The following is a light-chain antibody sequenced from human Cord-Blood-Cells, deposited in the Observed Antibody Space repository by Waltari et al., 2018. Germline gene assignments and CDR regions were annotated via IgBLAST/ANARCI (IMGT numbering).Light chain of an antibody. Sequence: DIQMTQSPSSLSASVEDRVTITCQASQDISNYLNWYQQKPGKAPKLLNYDASNLETGVPSRFSGSGSGTDFTFTISSLQPEDIATYYCQQYDNLPPLTFGGGTKVEIK. CDR1: QDISNY. J-gene: IGKJ4*01. CDR3: QQYDNLPPLT. CDR2: DAS. V-gene: IGKV1-33*01.